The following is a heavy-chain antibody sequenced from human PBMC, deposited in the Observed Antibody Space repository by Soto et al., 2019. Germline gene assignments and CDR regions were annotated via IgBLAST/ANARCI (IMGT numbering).Heavy chain of an antibody. V-gene: IGHV1-3*01. D-gene: IGHD1-1*01. CDR1: GYTFTTHA. CDR3: AIRKGMEENYYYFGLDI. CDR2: INGGTGQT. J-gene: IGHJ6*02. Sequence: ASVKVSCKASGYTFTTHAMRWVRQAPGQSLEWMGWINGGTGQTKHSQRFQGRVNITRDTSASTAYMELSSLRSEDTAVYYCAIRKGMEENYYYFGLDIWGQGTTVTVSS.